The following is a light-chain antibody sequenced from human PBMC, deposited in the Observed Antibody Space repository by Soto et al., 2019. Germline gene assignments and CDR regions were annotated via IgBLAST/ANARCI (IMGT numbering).Light chain of an antibody. Sequence: SVLTQSPATLSLSPWERATLSCRASQSFSSSLAWYQQKPGQAPRLLIYDTSKRATGLPARFSGSASGTDFTLTISSLEPEDFAVYYCQQYKNWPLFGQGTRLEIK. J-gene: IGKJ5*01. V-gene: IGKV3-11*01. CDR1: QSFSSS. CDR2: DTS. CDR3: QQYKNWPL.